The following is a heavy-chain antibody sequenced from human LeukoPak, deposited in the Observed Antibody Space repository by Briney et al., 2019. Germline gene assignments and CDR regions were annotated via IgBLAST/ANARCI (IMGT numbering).Heavy chain of an antibody. CDR1: NDSIKDYY. CDR2: ISNSGST. V-gene: IGHV4-59*01. D-gene: IGHD6-13*01. J-gene: IGHJ3*02. Sequence: SETLSLTCTVSNDSIKDYYWNWIRQSPGKGLEWIGSISNSGSTNYNPSLKSRVTISKDTSKRQFSLKLSSVTAVDTAVYYCARYEVGSSWAQAFDMWGQGTMVTVSS. CDR3: ARYEVGSSWAQAFDM.